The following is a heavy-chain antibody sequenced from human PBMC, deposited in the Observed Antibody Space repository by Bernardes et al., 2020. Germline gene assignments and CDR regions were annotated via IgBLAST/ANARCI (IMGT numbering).Heavy chain of an antibody. D-gene: IGHD5-18*01. V-gene: IGHV3-7*03. Sequence: GSLRLSCAASGFTFNNHWMSWVRQAPGREPEWLAVINKDGSEAYYGDSAKGRFTISRDNARSSLFLQLSSLRAEDTAVYYCARDLRWLQLDYWGQGTLVTVSS. CDR3: ARDLRWLQLDY. J-gene: IGHJ4*02. CDR2: INKDGSEA. CDR1: GFTFNNHW.